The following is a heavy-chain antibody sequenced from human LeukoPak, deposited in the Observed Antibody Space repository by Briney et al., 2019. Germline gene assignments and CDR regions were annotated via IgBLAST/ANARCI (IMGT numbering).Heavy chain of an antibody. CDR3: ARDLAMIVEKNWFDP. CDR2: IYTSGST. CDR1: GGSISSYY. D-gene: IGHD3-22*01. V-gene: IGHV4-4*07. Sequence: SETLSLTCTASGGSISSYYWSWIRQPAGKGLEWIGRIYTSGSTNYNPSLKSRVTMSVDTSKNQFSLKLSSVTAADTAVYYCARDLAMIVEKNWFDPWGQGTLVTVSS. J-gene: IGHJ5*02.